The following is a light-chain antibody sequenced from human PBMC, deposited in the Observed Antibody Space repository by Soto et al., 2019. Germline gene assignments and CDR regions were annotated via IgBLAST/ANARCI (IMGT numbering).Light chain of an antibody. J-gene: IGLJ3*02. CDR1: SSDVGSYNL. Sequence: QSALTQPASVSGSPGQSITISCTGTSSDVGSYNLVSWYQQHPGKGPKLMIYEGSKRPSGVSNRFSGSKSGNTASLTISGLQAEDEADYYCCSYAGSRVFGGGTQLTVL. CDR2: EGS. V-gene: IGLV2-23*01. CDR3: CSYAGSRV.